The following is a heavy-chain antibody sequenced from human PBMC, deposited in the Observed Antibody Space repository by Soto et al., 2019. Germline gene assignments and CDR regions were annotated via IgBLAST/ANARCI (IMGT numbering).Heavy chain of an antibody. CDR2: IRAHNGET. Sequence: ASVKVSCKASAYTSTLYGITWVRQAPGQGLEWMGWIRAHNGETKFARKFQDRVTMTTDPSSSTVFMDLRTLTSDDTAVYYCATPALRAYSSSWGPFDYWGQGTLVTVSS. D-gene: IGHD6-13*01. CDR1: AYTSTLYG. CDR3: ATPALRAYSSSWGPFDY. V-gene: IGHV1-18*01. J-gene: IGHJ4*02.